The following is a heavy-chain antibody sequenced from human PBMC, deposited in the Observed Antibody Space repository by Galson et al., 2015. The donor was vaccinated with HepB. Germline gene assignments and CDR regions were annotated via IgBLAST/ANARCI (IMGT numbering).Heavy chain of an antibody. CDR1: GFTFSSYA. D-gene: IGHD6-19*01. CDR2: ILYDGSKK. J-gene: IGHJ4*02. CDR3: ARDGYITGWALDY. Sequence: SLRLSCAASGFTFSSYAMHWVRQAPGKGLEWVAVILYDGSKKNYADSVKGRFTISRDNSKNTLYLQMNSLRGEDTAVYYCARDGYITGWALDYWGQGTLVTVSS. V-gene: IGHV3-30-3*01.